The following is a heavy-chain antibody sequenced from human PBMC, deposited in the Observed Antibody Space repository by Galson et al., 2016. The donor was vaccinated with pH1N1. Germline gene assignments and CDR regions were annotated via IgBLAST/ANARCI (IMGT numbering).Heavy chain of an antibody. V-gene: IGHV3-23*01. J-gene: IGHJ5*02. CDR2: ITSRGIGS. D-gene: IGHD3-22*01. CDR1: GFTFSTYA. CDR3: ANGRDYYDSSVYYPSAWFDP. Sequence: SLRLSCAASGFTFSTYAMSWVRQAPGKGLGWVSTITSRGIGSYYADSVKGRFTISRDNSKNTLYLQLNSLRAEDTAVYFCANGRDYYDSSVYYPSAWFDPWSQGTLVTVSS.